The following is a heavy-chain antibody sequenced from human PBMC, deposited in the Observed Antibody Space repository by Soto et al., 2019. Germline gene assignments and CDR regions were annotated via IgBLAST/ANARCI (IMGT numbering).Heavy chain of an antibody. J-gene: IGHJ4*02. V-gene: IGHV3-74*01. CDR3: ARGGAVSRGWYDGH. CDR1: GFTFSSYN. D-gene: IGHD6-19*01. CDR2: INSDGSNT. Sequence: EVQLVESGGGLVQPGGSLRLSCGASGFTFSSYNMHWVRQGPGKGLVWVSRINSDGSNTRYADSVKGRFTISRDNAKNTLYLQMNSLRVGDTAIYYCARGGAVSRGWYDGHWGQGTLVTVSS.